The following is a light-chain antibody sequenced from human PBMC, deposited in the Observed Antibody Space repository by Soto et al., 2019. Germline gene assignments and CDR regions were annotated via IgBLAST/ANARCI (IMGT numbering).Light chain of an antibody. V-gene: IGKV3-20*01. CDR2: GAS. CDR3: QQYGSSPLT. CDR1: QSVSSSY. J-gene: IGKJ4*01. Sequence: EIVLTQAPGTLSLSPGERATLSCRASQSVSSSYLAWYQQKTGQAPRLLIHGASSRATGIPDRFSGSGSGTDFTLTISRLEPEDFAVYYCQQYGSSPLTFGGGTTVEIK.